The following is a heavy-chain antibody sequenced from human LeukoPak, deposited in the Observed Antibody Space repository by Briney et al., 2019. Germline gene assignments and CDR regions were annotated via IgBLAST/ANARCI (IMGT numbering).Heavy chain of an antibody. V-gene: IGHV1-69*04. CDR2: IIPIFVIA. Sequence: EPSVKASCKVSGGTLSSYAISWVRQAPGQGLEWMGRIIPIFVIANYAQKFQGRVTITADKSTSTAYMELSSLRLEDTAVYYCARDLEYSSASNWFVPWGQGTLVTLSS. J-gene: IGHJ5*02. D-gene: IGHD6-6*01. CDR1: GGTLSSYA. CDR3: ARDLEYSSASNWFVP.